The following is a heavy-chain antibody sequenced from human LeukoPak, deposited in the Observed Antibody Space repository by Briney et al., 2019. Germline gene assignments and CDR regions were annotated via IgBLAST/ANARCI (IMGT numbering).Heavy chain of an antibody. CDR1: GFTFSNYG. J-gene: IGHJ6*02. V-gene: IGHV3-30*02. CDR3: ARDPPGSPHYGMDV. D-gene: IGHD3-10*01. Sequence: PGGSLRLSCAATGFTFSNYGMHWVRQAPGKGLEWVAFIRHDGSNKYYADSVKGRFTISSDNSKNTLYLQMNSLRAEDTAMYYCARDPPGSPHYGMDVWGLGTTVTVSS. CDR2: IRHDGSNK.